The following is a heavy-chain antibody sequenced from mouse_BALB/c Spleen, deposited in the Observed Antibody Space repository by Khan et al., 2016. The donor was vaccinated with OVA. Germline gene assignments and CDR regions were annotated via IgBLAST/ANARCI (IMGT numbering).Heavy chain of an antibody. D-gene: IGHD3-1*01. J-gene: IGHJ3*01. V-gene: IGHV1-63*02. CDR1: GYAFTNYG. Sequence: QVRLQQSGAELVRPGTSVKISCQASGYAFTNYGLGWVQKRPGHGLEWIGDIYTGSGNTYYKEKFKGKATLSADRSSSTAYMQLSSLTSEDAAVYFCARQLGLPAYWGQGTLVTVSA. CDR3: ARQLGLPAY. CDR2: IYTGSGNT.